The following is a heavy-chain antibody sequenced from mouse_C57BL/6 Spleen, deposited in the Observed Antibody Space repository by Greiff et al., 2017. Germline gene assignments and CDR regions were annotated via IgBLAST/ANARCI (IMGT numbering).Heavy chain of an antibody. J-gene: IGHJ2*01. CDR1: GYSITSGYY. CDR3: AREVDY. Sequence: EVQLQESGPGLVKPSQSLSLTCSVTGYSITSGYYWNWIRQFPGNKLEWMGYISYDGSNNYNPSLKNRISITRDTSKNQFFLKLNSVTTEYTATYYCAREVDYWGQGTTLTVSS. V-gene: IGHV3-6*01. CDR2: ISYDGSN.